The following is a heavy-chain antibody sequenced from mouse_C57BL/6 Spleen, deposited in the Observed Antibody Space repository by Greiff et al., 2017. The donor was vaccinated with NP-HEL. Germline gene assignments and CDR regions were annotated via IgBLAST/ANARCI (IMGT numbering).Heavy chain of an antibody. D-gene: IGHD2-5*01. CDR3: ARPAYYSNYPDY. V-gene: IGHV1-55*01. J-gene: IGHJ2*01. CDR2: IYPGSGST. Sequence: QVQLQQSGAELVKPGASVKMSCKASGYTFTSYWITWVKQRPGQGLEWIGDIYPGSGSTNYNEKFKSKATLTVDTSSSTAYMQLSSLTSEDSAVYYCARPAYYSNYPDYWGRGTTLTVSS. CDR1: GYTFTSYW.